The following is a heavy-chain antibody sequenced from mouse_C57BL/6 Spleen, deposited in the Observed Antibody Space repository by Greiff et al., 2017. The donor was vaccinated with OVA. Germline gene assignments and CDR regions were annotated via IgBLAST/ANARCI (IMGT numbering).Heavy chain of an antibody. CDR1: GYTFTDYY. V-gene: IGHV1-26*01. CDR2: INPKNGGT. J-gene: IGHJ2*01. CDR3: ARCLFDY. Sequence: EVQLQQSGPELVKPGASVKISCKASGYTFTDYYMNWVKQSHGKSLEWIGDINPKNGGTSYNQKFKGKATLTVDKSSSTAYMQLRSLTSDDSAVYYCARCLFDYWGQGTTLTVSS.